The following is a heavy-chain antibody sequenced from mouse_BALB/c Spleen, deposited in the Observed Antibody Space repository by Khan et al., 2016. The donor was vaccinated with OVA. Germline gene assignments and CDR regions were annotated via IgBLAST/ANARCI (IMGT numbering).Heavy chain of an antibody. D-gene: IGHD2-2*01. Sequence: IQLVQSGPELMKPGASVKISCKASGYSFTSYYIHWVMQSHGKSLEWIGYIDPFSGGITYNQKFKGKATLTVDKSSSTAYIYFSNLTSEDSAVFYFPRHGYVAWFTYWGQGTLVSVSA. J-gene: IGHJ3*01. CDR2: IDPFSGGI. CDR3: PRHGYVAWFTY. V-gene: IGHV1S135*01. CDR1: GYSFTSYY.